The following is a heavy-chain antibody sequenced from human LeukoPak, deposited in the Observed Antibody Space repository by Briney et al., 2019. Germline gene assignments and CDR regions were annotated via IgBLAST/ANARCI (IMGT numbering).Heavy chain of an antibody. CDR1: GFTFSNFW. CDR3: ARGDAFSGDH. CDR2: IHPEGNEK. V-gene: IGHV3-7*04. J-gene: IGHJ4*02. Sequence: PGGSLRLSCAVSGFTFSNFWMSWVRQATGRGLEWVANIHPEGNEKYHVGSVEGRFVISRDNTKNLLFLQMSGLRVEDTALYYCARGDAFSGDHWGQGTLVTVSS.